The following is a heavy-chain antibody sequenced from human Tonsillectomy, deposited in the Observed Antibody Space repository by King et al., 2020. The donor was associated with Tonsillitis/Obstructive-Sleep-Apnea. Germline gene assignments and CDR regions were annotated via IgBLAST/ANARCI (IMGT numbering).Heavy chain of an antibody. D-gene: IGHD5-12*01. CDR1: GFTFSSYS. CDR2: ISSSSSYI. J-gene: IGHJ2*01. CDR3: ARVRCYDPVNFDL. V-gene: IGHV3-21*01. Sequence: QLVQSGGGLVKPGGSLRLSCAASGFTFSSYSMNWVRQAPGKGLEWVSSISSSSSYIYYADSVKGRFTISRDNAKNSLYLQMNSLRAADTAVYYCARVRCYDPVNFDLWGRGTLVTVSS.